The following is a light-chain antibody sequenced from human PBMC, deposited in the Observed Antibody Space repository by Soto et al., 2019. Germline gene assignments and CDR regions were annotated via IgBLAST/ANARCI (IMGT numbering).Light chain of an antibody. V-gene: IGKV3-15*01. J-gene: IGKJ1*01. CDR2: GTS. Sequence: EILMTQSPATLSVSPGERATLSCRASQSVSSNLAWYQQKPGQPPRLLIYGTSTRATGIPARFSGRGSGTEFTLTINCLQSEDFAVYYCQQYNNWPRTFGQGTKVDIK. CDR3: QQYNNWPRT. CDR1: QSVSSN.